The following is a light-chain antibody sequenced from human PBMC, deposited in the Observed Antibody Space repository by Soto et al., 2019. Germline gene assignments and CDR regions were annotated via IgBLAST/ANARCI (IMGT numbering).Light chain of an antibody. Sequence: LVLTQSPGTLSLSPGETAALSCRASQIGSGNYLSWYQQKPGQAPRLLIYATSTRAPGIPDRFSGSGSATDFTLTINRREPEDSAVYFCQHFGYPQWTFGRGTKVDI. V-gene: IGKV3-20*01. J-gene: IGKJ1*01. CDR1: QIGSGNY. CDR3: QHFGYPQWT. CDR2: ATS.